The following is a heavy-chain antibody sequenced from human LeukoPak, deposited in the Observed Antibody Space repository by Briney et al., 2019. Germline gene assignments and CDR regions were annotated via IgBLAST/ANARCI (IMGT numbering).Heavy chain of an antibody. Sequence: PSETLSLTCTVSGGSISSYYWSWIRQPPGKGLEWIGYIYYSGSTNYNPSLKSRVTISVDTSKNQFSLKLSSVTAADTAVYYCARSKNYYGSGSPRNAFDIWGQGTMVTVSS. V-gene: IGHV4-59*08. D-gene: IGHD3-10*01. CDR1: GGSISSYY. CDR2: IYYSGST. J-gene: IGHJ3*02. CDR3: ARSKNYYGSGSPRNAFDI.